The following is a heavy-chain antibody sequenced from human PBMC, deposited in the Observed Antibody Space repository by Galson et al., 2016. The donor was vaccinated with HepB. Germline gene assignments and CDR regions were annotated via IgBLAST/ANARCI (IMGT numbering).Heavy chain of an antibody. D-gene: IGHD5-24*01. CDR3: ARDRRDGFNVWFDP. CDR2: IYYTGST. J-gene: IGHJ5*02. CDR1: GDSVSSGRYY. Sequence: SETLSLTCTVSGDSVSSGRYYWSWLRQPPGKGLEWIGHIYYTGSTTYNPSLKRRVTISLDTSKNQFSLKLSSVTAADTAVYYCARDRRDGFNVWFDPWGQGTLVIVSS. V-gene: IGHV4-61*01.